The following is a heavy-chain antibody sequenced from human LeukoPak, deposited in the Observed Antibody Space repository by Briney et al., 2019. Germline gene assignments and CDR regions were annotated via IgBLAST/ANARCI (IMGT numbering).Heavy chain of an antibody. V-gene: IGHV3-48*03. Sequence: GGSLRLSCAASGFTFSSYEMNWVRQAPGKGREWVSYISSSGSTIYYADSVKGRFTISRDNAKNSLYLQMNSLRAEDTAVYYCARVEEVAGTYPGYGMDVWGQGTTVTVSS. CDR1: GFTFSSYE. CDR3: ARVEEVAGTYPGYGMDV. J-gene: IGHJ6*02. D-gene: IGHD6-19*01. CDR2: ISSSGSTI.